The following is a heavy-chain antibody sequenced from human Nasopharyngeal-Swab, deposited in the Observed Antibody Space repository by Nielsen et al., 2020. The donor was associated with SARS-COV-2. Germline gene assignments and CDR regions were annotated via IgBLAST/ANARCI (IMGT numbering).Heavy chain of an antibody. CDR1: GYTFTSYD. V-gene: IGHV1-3*01. J-gene: IGHJ6*04. Sequence: ASVKVSCKASGYTFTSYDMHWVRQAPGQRLEWMGWINAGNGNTKYSQKFQGRVTITRDTSASTAYMELSSLRSEDTAVYYCARGYISSSWYLVWDLLAPPADVRGKGTTVTVSS. CDR2: INAGNGNT. CDR3: ARGYISSSWYLVWDLLAPPADV. D-gene: IGHD6-13*01.